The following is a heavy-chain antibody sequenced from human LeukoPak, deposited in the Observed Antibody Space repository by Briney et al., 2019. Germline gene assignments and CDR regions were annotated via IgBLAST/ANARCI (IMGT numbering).Heavy chain of an antibody. CDR2: ISWDSGSI. V-gene: IGHV3-9*01. CDR1: GFNFNDSA. J-gene: IGHJ2*01. Sequence: GRSLRLSCAASGFNFNDSAMHWVRQVPGKGLDWVSIISWDSGSIVYADSVKGRFTISRDNAKNSLYLQMNSLRAGDTALYYCAKDTGDYIFRSFDLWGRGTPVTVSS. D-gene: IGHD4-17*01. CDR3: AKDTGDYIFRSFDL.